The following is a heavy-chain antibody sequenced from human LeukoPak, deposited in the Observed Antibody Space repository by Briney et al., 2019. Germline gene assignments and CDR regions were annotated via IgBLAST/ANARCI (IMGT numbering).Heavy chain of an antibody. V-gene: IGHV3-20*04. Sequence: GGPLRLSCAASGFTFDDYGMSWVRQAPGKGLEWVSGINWNGGSTGYADSVKGRFTISRDNAKNSLYLQMNSLRAEDTALYYCASTQGYSYGIYYYYYYMDVWGKGTTVTVSS. J-gene: IGHJ6*03. CDR2: INWNGGST. D-gene: IGHD5-18*01. CDR1: GFTFDDYG. CDR3: ASTQGYSYGIYYYYYYMDV.